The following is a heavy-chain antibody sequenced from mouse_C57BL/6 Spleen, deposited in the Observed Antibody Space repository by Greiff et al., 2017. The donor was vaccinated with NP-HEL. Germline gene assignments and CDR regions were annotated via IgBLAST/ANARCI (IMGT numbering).Heavy chain of an antibody. CDR1: GYTFTSYW. Sequence: QVQLKQPGAELVMPGASVKLSCKASGYTFTSYWMHRVKQRPGQGLEWIGEIDPSDSYTNYNQKFKGKSTLTVDKSSSTAYMQLSSLTSEDSAVYYCARGGYYGSSSYWYFDVWGTGTTVTVSS. CDR3: ARGGYYGSSSYWYFDV. D-gene: IGHD1-1*01. J-gene: IGHJ1*03. V-gene: IGHV1-69*01. CDR2: IDPSDSYT.